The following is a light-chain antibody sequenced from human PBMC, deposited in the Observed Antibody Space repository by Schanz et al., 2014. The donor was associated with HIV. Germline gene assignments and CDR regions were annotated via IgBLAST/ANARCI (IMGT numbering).Light chain of an antibody. CDR2: GDN. Sequence: QSVLTQPPSVSGAPGQRVTISCTGSSSNIGAGYDVHWYKQLPETAPKLLIFGDNNRPSGVPDRYSGSKSDTSASLAITGLQAEDEADYYCAAWDDSLSGRYVFGTGTKLTVL. CDR1: SSNIGAGYD. CDR3: AAWDDSLSGRYV. V-gene: IGLV1-40*01. J-gene: IGLJ1*01.